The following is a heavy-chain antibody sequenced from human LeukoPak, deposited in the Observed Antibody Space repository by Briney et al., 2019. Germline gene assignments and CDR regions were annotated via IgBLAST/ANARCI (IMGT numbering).Heavy chain of an antibody. CDR3: ARAPRGRYSSSDY. J-gene: IGHJ4*02. V-gene: IGHV3-7*01. Sequence: GGSLRLSCAASGFTFSSYWMTWVRQAPGKGLEWVANIKQDGSEKYYVDSVKGRSTISRDNAKNSLYLQMNSLRAEDTAVYYCARAPRGRYSSSDYWGQGILVTVSS. CDR2: IKQDGSEK. CDR1: GFTFSSYW. D-gene: IGHD1-26*01.